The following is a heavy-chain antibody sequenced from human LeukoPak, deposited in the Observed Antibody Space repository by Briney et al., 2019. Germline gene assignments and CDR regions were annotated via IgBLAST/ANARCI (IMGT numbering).Heavy chain of an antibody. J-gene: IGHJ6*03. Sequence: GGSLRLSCAASGFTFDDYTMHWVRQAPGKGLEWVSLITWDGGTTYYADSVKGRFTISRDNSKNSLYLQMNSLRTEDTALYYCAKDSRTKSYFYYYYMDVGGKGTTVTVSS. CDR3: AKDSRTKSYFYYYYMDV. CDR2: ITWDGGTT. V-gene: IGHV3-43*01. CDR1: GFTFDDYT.